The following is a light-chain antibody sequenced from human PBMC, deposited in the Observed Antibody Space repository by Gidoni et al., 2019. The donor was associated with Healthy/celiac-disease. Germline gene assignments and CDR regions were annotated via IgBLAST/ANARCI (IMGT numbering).Light chain of an antibody. Sequence: IQTTQSPSSLSASVGDRVTITCRASQSISSYLNWYQQKPGKAPKLLIYAASSLQSGVPSRFSGSGSGTDFTLTISSLQPEDFATYYCQQSYSTPLTFXGXTKVEIK. CDR1: QSISSY. CDR2: AAS. J-gene: IGKJ4*01. CDR3: QQSYSTPLT. V-gene: IGKV1-39*01.